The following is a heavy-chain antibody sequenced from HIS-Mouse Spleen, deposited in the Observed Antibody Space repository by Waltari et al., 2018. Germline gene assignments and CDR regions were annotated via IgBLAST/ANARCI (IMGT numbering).Heavy chain of an antibody. D-gene: IGHD6-13*01. CDR2: IYYSGAT. CDR1: GGSISSSSYY. J-gene: IGHJ2*01. Sequence: QLQLQESGPGLVKPSETLSLTCTVSGGSISSSSYYWGWIRQPPGKGLEWIGSIYYSGATSYNPSLKVRFTISVDTSKNQFSLKLSSVTAADTAVYYCAREIPYSSSWYDWYFDLWGRGTLVTVSS. CDR3: AREIPYSSSWYDWYFDL. V-gene: IGHV4-39*07.